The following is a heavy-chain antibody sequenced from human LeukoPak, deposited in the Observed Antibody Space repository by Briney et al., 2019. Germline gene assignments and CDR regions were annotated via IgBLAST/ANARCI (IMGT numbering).Heavy chain of an antibody. V-gene: IGHV5-51*01. CDR1: GYSFNSYW. D-gene: IGHD2-2*01. Sequence: GESLKISCKGSGYSFNSYWIGWVRQMPGKGLEWMGIIYPGGSDTRYSPSFQGQVTISADKSISPTYLQWSSLKASDSAMYYCGRNPGYCGRASCYAGGGGSNYFGSWGRGTLVTVSS. CDR2: IYPGGSDT. CDR3: GRNPGYCGRASCYAGGGGSNYFGS. J-gene: IGHJ4*02.